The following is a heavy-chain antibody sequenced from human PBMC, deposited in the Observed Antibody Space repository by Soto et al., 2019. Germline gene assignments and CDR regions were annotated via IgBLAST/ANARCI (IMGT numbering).Heavy chain of an antibody. V-gene: IGHV4-39*01. CDR3: ARGRGVVVPARRNAHQKINWFDP. D-gene: IGHD2-2*01. Sequence: PSETLSLTCTVSGGSISSSSYYWGWIRQPPGKGLEWIGSIYYSGSTYYNPSLKSRVTISVDTSKNQFSLKLSSVTAADTAVYYCARGRGVVVPARRNAHQKINWFDPRGQGTLVTVSS. CDR1: GGSISSSSYY. CDR2: IYYSGST. J-gene: IGHJ5*02.